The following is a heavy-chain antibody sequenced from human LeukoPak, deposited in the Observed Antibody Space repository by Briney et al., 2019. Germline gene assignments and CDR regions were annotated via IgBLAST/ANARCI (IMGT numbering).Heavy chain of an antibody. Sequence: SVTVSFKASGGTFSIYAISWVRQAPGQGLEWMGGIIPIFGTANYAQKFQGRVTITADESTSTAYMELSSLRSEDTAVYYCARASRYYGSGSFYGMDVWGQGTLVTVSS. D-gene: IGHD3-10*01. CDR2: IIPIFGTA. V-gene: IGHV1-69*13. CDR3: ARASRYYGSGSFYGMDV. CDR1: GGTFSIYA. J-gene: IGHJ6*02.